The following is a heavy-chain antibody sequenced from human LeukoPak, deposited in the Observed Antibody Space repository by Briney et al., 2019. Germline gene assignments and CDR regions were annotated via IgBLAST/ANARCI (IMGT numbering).Heavy chain of an antibody. V-gene: IGHV5-51*01. J-gene: IGHJ4*02. CDR1: GYSFTSYW. Sequence: GESLKISCKGSGYSFTSYWIGWVRQMPGKGLEWMGIIYPGDSDTRYSPSFQGQVTISADKSISTAYLQWSSLKASDTAMYYCARQVTEFGELLSGVDYWGQGTLVTVSS. CDR2: IYPGDSDT. D-gene: IGHD3-10*01. CDR3: ARQVTEFGELLSGVDY.